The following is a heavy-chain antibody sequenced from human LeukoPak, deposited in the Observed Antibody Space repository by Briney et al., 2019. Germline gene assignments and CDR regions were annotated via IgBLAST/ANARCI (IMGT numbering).Heavy chain of an antibody. V-gene: IGHV3-23*01. CDR1: GFTFSSYA. J-gene: IGHJ4*02. Sequence: GGSLRLSCTASGFTFSSYAMSWVRQAPGKGLEWVSAISGSGGSTYYADSVKGRFTISRDNSKNTLYLQMNSLRAEDTAVYYCAKDSPYYYDSSGYYDYWGQGTLVTVSS. CDR2: ISGSGGST. CDR3: AKDSPYYYDSSGYYDY. D-gene: IGHD3-22*01.